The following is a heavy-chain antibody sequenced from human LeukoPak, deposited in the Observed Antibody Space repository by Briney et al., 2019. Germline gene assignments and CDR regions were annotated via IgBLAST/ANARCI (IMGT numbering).Heavy chain of an antibody. CDR1: GFTFSSYS. Sequence: GGSLRLSCAASGFTFSSYSMNWVRQAPGKGLEWVSSISSSSSYIYYADSVKGRFTISRDNAKNSLYLQMNSLRAEDTAVYHCARDFVYYYDSSGYYDEDYWGQGTLVTVSS. J-gene: IGHJ4*02. V-gene: IGHV3-21*01. CDR3: ARDFVYYYDSSGYYDEDY. CDR2: ISSSSSYI. D-gene: IGHD3-22*01.